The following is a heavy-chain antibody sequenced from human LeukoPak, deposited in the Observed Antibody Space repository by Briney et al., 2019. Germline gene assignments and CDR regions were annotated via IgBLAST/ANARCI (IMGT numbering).Heavy chain of an antibody. CDR3: AKDLSQGRAAPDY. V-gene: IGHV3-23*01. Sequence: GGSLRLSCAASGFTFSSYAMSWVRQAPGKGLEWVSAISGSGGSTYYADSVKGRFTISRDSSKNTLYLQMNSLRAEDTAVYYCAKDLSQGRAAPDYWGQGTLVTVSS. J-gene: IGHJ4*02. CDR1: GFTFSSYA. D-gene: IGHD6-13*01. CDR2: ISGSGGST.